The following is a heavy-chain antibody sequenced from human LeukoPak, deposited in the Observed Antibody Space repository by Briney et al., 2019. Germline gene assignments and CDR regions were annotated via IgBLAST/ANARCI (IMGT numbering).Heavy chain of an antibody. J-gene: IGHJ4*02. CDR1: GFTFSDYY. D-gene: IGHD1-26*01. CDR2: ISSSSNTV. V-gene: IGHV3-11*04. CDR3: ARRAMGATSFDY. Sequence: GGSLRLSCAASGFTFSDYYMAWVRQAPGKGLEWVSYISSSSNTVYYADSVKGRLTVSRDNANNSLYVQMTNLRAEDTAVYYCARRAMGATSFDYWGQGTLVTVSS.